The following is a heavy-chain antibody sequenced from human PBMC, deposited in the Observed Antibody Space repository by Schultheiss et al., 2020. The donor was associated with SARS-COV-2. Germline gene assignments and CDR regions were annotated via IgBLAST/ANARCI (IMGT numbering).Heavy chain of an antibody. CDR1: GFTFDDYA. D-gene: IGHD1-26*01. J-gene: IGHJ4*02. V-gene: IGHV3-9*01. CDR2: ISWNSGSI. Sequence: SLKISCAASGFTFDDYAMHWVRQAPGKGLEWVSGISWNSGSIGYADSVKGRFTISRDNSKNTLYLQMNSLRAEDTAVYYCARPRGSGSFRRYFDYWGQGTLVTVSS. CDR3: ARPRGSGSFRRYFDY.